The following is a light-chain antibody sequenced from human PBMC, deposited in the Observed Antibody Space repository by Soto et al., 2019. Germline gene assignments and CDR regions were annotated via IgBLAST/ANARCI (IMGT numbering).Light chain of an antibody. CDR2: DAS. J-gene: IGKJ5*01. V-gene: IGKV3D-15*01. CDR1: QTISTW. CDR3: QQYNNWPIT. Sequence: TQSPPTLSASVGDRVTITCRASQTISTWMAWYQQKPGQAPRLLIFDASNRATGIPARFSGSGSGTDFTLTISSLQSEDFAVYYCQQYNNWPITFGQGTRLEIK.